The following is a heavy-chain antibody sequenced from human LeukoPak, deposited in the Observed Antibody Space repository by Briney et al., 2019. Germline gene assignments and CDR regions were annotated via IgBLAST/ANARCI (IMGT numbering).Heavy chain of an antibody. J-gene: IGHJ5*02. CDR1: GGSISGYY. V-gene: IGHV4-59*01. CDR2: IYYSGST. CDR3: ARDRRGFDP. Sequence: PSETLSLTCIVSGGSISGYYWSRIRQPPGKGLEWIGYIYYSGSTNYNPSLKSRVTISVDTSKNQFSLKLSSMTAADTAVYYCARDRRGFDPWGQGTLVTVSS.